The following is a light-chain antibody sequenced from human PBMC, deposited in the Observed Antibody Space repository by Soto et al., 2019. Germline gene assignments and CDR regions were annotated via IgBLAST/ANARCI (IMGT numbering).Light chain of an antibody. CDR1: QSVNSN. V-gene: IGKV3-15*01. J-gene: IGKJ1*01. CDR2: GAS. Sequence: EIVMTQSPATVSVSPGERATLSCRASQSVNSNLVRYQHKPGQAPRLLIYGASTRATGIPARFGGSGSGTDFTLTISSLQSEDFALYYCQQYNNWLWTFGQGTRVEIK. CDR3: QQYNNWLWT.